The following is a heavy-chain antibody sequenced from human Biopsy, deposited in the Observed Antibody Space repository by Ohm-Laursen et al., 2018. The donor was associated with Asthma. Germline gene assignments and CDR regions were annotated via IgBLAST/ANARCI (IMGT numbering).Heavy chain of an antibody. D-gene: IGHD6-19*01. CDR3: ARCQVGYSSGWSLLLKKIYYPGMDV. CDR1: GGTFSNFA. V-gene: IGHV1-69*13. CDR2: IMTVFGTT. Sequence: EASVNVSCKAPGGTFSNFAISWVRQAPGQGLEWLGGIMTVFGTTNYAQKFQGRVTITADESTSTAYMEVTSLRSEDTAIYYCARCQVGYSSGWSLLLKKIYYPGMDVWGQGTAVTVSS. J-gene: IGHJ6*02.